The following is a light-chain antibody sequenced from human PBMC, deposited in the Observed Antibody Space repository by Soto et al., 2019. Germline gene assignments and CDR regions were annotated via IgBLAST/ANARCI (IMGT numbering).Light chain of an antibody. Sequence: QSALTQPASVCGSPGQSITISCTGAYSDIGGYNYVSWYQQHPGKAPKLMIYDVTNRPSGVSYRFSGSKSGNTASLTISGLQAEDEADYYCSSYTSRSTLGVFGGGTKLTVL. V-gene: IGLV2-14*03. CDR3: SSYTSRSTLGV. CDR2: DVT. CDR1: YSDIGGYNY. J-gene: IGLJ2*01.